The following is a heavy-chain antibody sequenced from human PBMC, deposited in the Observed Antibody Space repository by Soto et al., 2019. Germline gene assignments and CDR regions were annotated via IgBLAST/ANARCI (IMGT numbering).Heavy chain of an antibody. D-gene: IGHD6-19*01. Sequence: ASVKVSCKASGYTFTGYYMHWVRQAPGQGLEWMGWINPNSGGTNYAQKFQGWVTMTRDTSISTAYMELSRLRSDDTAVYYCARGYSSGWYGYYYYGMDVWGQGTTVTVSS. V-gene: IGHV1-2*04. CDR1: GYTFTGYY. CDR2: INPNSGGT. CDR3: ARGYSSGWYGYYYYGMDV. J-gene: IGHJ6*02.